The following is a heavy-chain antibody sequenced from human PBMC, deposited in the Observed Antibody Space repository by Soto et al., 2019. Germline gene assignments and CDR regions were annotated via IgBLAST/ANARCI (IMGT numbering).Heavy chain of an antibody. CDR1: GGSISSSSYY. Sequence: QLQLQESGPGLVKPSETLSLTCTVSGGSISSSSYYWGWIRQPPGKGLEWIGSIYYSGSTYYNPSLKSRVTISVDTSKNQFSLKLSSVTAADTAVYYCVVLRYFDWLLPMDYWGQGTLVTVSS. CDR2: IYYSGST. J-gene: IGHJ4*02. CDR3: VVLRYFDWLLPMDY. D-gene: IGHD3-9*01. V-gene: IGHV4-39*01.